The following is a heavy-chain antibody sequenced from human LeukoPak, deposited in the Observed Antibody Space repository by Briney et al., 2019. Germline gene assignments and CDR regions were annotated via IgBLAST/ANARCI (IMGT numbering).Heavy chain of an antibody. CDR1: GYTFTSYD. D-gene: IGHD3-10*01. J-gene: IGHJ5*02. V-gene: IGHV1-8*01. Sequence: ASVKVSCKASGYTFTSYDINWVRQATGQGLEWMGWMNPNSGNTGYAQKFQGRVTMTRNTSISTAYMELSSLRSEDTAVYYCARDLGVYGSGSYYNSWGQGTLVTVSS. CDR2: MNPNSGNT. CDR3: ARDLGVYGSGSYYNS.